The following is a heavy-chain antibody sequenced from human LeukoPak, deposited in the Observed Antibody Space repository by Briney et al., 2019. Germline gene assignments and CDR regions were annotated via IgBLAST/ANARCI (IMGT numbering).Heavy chain of an antibody. V-gene: IGHV1-46*01. Sequence: ASVKVSCKASRYSFTSYYIHWVRQAPGQGLEWMGIINPSDGDTLYPQMFNDRVTLTRHTSTSTVYMELSSLKSEDAAVYFCGRDQGRAADYVWGSYFDYWGQGALVTVSS. CDR1: RYSFTSYY. CDR2: INPSDGDT. CDR3: GRDQGRAADYVWGSYFDY. D-gene: IGHD3-16*01. J-gene: IGHJ4*02.